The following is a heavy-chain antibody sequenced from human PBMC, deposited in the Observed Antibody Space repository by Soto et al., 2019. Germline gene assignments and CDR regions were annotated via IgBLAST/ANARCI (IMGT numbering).Heavy chain of an antibody. Sequence: PGGSLRLSCAASGFTFSSYWMSWVRQAPGKGLEWVSYISSSGSTIYYADSVKGRFTISRDNAKNSLYLQMNSLRAEDTAVYYCARGTDYYGSESYYFDYWGQGTLVTVSS. J-gene: IGHJ4*02. D-gene: IGHD3-10*01. V-gene: IGHV3-48*04. CDR1: GFTFSSYW. CDR2: ISSSGSTI. CDR3: ARGTDYYGSESYYFDY.